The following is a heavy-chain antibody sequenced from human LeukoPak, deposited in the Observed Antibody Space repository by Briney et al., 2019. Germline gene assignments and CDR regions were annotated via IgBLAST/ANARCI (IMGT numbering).Heavy chain of an antibody. CDR2: IYHSGST. Sequence: KPSETLSLTCTVSGGSISSSSYYWGWIRQPPGKGLEWIGSIYHSGSTYYNPSLKSRVTISVDTSKNQFSLKLSSVTAADTAVYYCALTGGVIYYFDYWGQGTLVTVSS. CDR3: ALTGGVIYYFDY. CDR1: GGSISSSSYY. J-gene: IGHJ4*02. D-gene: IGHD3-16*02. V-gene: IGHV4-39*07.